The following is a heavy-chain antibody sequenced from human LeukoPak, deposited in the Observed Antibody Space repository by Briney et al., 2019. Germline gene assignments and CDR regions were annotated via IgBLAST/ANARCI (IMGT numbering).Heavy chain of an antibody. CDR2: IYSGGST. Sequence: GGSLRLSCAASGFTVSGNYMSWVRQAPGKGLEWVSIIYSGGSTYYADSVKGRFTISRHNSKNTLYLQMDSLRAEDTAIYYCAKVPYSDYGSGRPPFMDVWGQGTTVAVSS. CDR1: GFTVSGNY. D-gene: IGHD3-10*01. J-gene: IGHJ6*02. CDR3: AKVPYSDYGSGRPPFMDV. V-gene: IGHV3-53*01.